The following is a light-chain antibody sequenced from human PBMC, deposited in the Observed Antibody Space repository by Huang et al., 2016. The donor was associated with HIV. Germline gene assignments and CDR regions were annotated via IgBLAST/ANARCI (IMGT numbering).Light chain of an antibody. CDR3: QQYNSYWT. CDR2: KAS. J-gene: IGKJ1*01. V-gene: IGKV1-5*03. CDR1: QSISSW. Sequence: DIQMTQSPSTLSASVGDRVTLPCRASQSISSWLAWYQQKPGKAPKLLIYKASNLESGVPSRFSGSGSGTECTLTISSLQPDDFATYYCQQYNSYWTCGQGTKVEIK.